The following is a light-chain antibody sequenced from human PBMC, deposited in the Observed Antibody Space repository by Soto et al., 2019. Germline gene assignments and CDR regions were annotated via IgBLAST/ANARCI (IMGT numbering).Light chain of an antibody. CDR2: GAS. J-gene: IGKJ1*01. CDR1: QSVSSN. V-gene: IGKV3-15*01. CDR3: QQYNNWPPWT. Sequence: EIVMTQSPATLSVSPGERATLSCRASQSVSSNLAWYQQKPGQAPRLLIYGASTRATGIPARFSGSGSGTELTLTISSLQSEEFAFYYCQQYNNWPPWTFGQGTKVDIK.